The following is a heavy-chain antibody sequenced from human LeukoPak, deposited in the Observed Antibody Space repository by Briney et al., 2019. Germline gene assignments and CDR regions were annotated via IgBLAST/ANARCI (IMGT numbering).Heavy chain of an antibody. CDR3: ARGGSSSWYALAPFFDY. D-gene: IGHD6-13*01. CDR2: IYTGGGT. CDR1: GFTVSSRY. V-gene: IGHV3-66*01. J-gene: IGHJ4*02. Sequence: TGGSLRLSCAASGFTVSSRYMSWVRQAPGKGLEWVSVIYTGGGTDYADSVKGRFTISRDNSKNTLYLQMNSLRAEDTAVYYCARGGSSSWYALAPFFDYWGQGTLVTVSS.